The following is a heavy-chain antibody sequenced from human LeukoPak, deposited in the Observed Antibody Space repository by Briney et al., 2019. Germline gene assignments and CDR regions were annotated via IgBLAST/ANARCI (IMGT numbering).Heavy chain of an antibody. Sequence: GGSLRLSCAASGFTFSSYGMHWVRQAPGKGREWVAVIWYDGSNKYYADSVKGRFTISRDNSKNTLYLQMNSLRAEDTAVYYCAKWAAAGPFDYWGQGTLVTVSS. D-gene: IGHD6-13*01. CDR2: IWYDGSNK. J-gene: IGHJ4*02. CDR1: GFTFSSYG. CDR3: AKWAAAGPFDY. V-gene: IGHV3-33*06.